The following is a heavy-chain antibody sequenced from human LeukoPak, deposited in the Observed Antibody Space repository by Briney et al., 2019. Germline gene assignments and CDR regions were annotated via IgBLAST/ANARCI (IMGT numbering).Heavy chain of an antibody. CDR3: ARLTILDRHNYYYGMDV. J-gene: IGHJ6*02. CDR1: GGSISGYY. CDR2: IYYSGSA. V-gene: IGHV4-59*08. D-gene: IGHD3-3*01. Sequence: SETLSLTCTVSGGSISGYYWSWIRQPPGKGLEWIGYIYYSGSANYNPSLKSRVTISVDTSKNQFSLKLSSVTAADTAVYYCARLTILDRHNYYYGMDVWGQGTTVTVSS.